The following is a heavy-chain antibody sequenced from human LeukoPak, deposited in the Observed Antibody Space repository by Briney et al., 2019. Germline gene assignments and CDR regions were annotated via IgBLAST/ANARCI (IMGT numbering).Heavy chain of an antibody. V-gene: IGHV1-2*02. D-gene: IGHD3-22*01. J-gene: IGHJ3*02. CDR1: GYTFTGYY. CDR2: INPNSGGT. CDR3: ARVHYYDSSGYYRSDAFDI. Sequence: ASVKVSYKASGYTFTGYYMHWVRQAPGQGREWMGWINPNSGGTNYAQKFQGRVTMTRDTSISTAYMELSRLRSGDTAVYYCARVHYYDSSGYYRSDAFDIWGQGTMVTVSS.